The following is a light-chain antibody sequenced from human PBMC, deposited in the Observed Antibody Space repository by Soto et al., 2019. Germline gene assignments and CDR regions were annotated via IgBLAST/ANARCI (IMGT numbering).Light chain of an antibody. CDR3: QQRSNWPPWT. V-gene: IGKV3D-20*02. J-gene: IGKJ1*01. Sequence: EMVFTQSPGTLSLAPGERATLSCGASQSFTSNYLAWYQQKPGQVPRLLIYGASTRATGIPDRFSGSGSGTDFTLTISSLEPEDFAVYYCQQRSNWPPWTFGQGTKVDIK. CDR2: GAS. CDR1: QSFTSNY.